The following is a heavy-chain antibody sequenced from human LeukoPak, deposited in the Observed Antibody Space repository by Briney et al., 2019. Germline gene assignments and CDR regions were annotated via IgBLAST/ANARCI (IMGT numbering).Heavy chain of an antibody. CDR2: ISGNGGYT. CDR1: GFXFSTYA. Sequence: GGSLRLSCAASGFXFSTYAILWVRQAPGKGLEYVSSISGNGGYTYYESSVKGRFTISRDNSKNTLFLQMGSLRAEDMAVYYCAAQGTTTGGFDPWGQGTLVTVSS. J-gene: IGHJ5*02. V-gene: IGHV3-64*01. CDR3: AAQGTTTGGFDP. D-gene: IGHD1/OR15-1a*01.